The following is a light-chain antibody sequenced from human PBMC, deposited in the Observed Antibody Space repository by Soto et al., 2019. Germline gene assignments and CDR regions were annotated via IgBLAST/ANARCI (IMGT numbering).Light chain of an antibody. CDR2: LLS. V-gene: IGLV2-14*03. CDR3: SSYTTNSPVI. CDR1: SSDIDIYKY. J-gene: IGLJ2*01. Sequence: QSALTQPASVSGSPRQSITISCTATSSDIDIYKYVSWYQQYPGKAPRLIIYLLSSRPSGVSDRFSGSRSGNTASLTISGLQPEDEAFYYCSSYTTNSPVIFGGGTKVTVL.